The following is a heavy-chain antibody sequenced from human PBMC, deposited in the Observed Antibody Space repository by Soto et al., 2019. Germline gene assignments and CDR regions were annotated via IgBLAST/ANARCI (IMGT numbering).Heavy chain of an antibody. Sequence: GASVKVSCKASGYTFTGYYMHWVRQAPGQGLEWMGWINPNSGGTNYAQKFQGWVTMTRDTSISTAYMELSRLRSDDTAVYFCARDRGYYYDSSAYDYWGQGTLVTVSS. CDR2: INPNSGGT. J-gene: IGHJ4*02. CDR1: GYTFTGYY. V-gene: IGHV1-2*04. D-gene: IGHD3-22*01. CDR3: ARDRGYYYDSSAYDY.